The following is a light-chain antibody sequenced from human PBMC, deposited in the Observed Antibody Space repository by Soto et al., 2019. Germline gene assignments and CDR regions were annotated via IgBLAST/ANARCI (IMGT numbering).Light chain of an antibody. J-gene: IGKJ2*01. Sequence: DIQMTQSPSALSASVGARVTMTCRASQSISGWLAWYQQKPGKAPNLLIYEASSLETGVPSRFNGSGSGTEFNLTISSLQPDDFATYYCQQYESYSPFTFGQGTKVDIK. V-gene: IGKV1-5*03. CDR3: QQYESYSPFT. CDR1: QSISGW. CDR2: EAS.